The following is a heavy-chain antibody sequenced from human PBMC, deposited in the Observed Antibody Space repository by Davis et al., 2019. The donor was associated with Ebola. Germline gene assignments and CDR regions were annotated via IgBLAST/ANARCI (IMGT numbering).Heavy chain of an antibody. CDR1: GYIFTGYY. J-gene: IGHJ5*02. Sequence: SVKVSCKASGYIFTGYYIHWVRQAPGQGLEWMGRIIPILGIANYAQKFQGRVTITADKSTSTAYMELSSLRSEDTAVYYCARVAHPWGQGTLVTVSS. V-gene: IGHV1-69*04. CDR3: ARVAHP. CDR2: IIPILGIA. D-gene: IGHD5-12*01.